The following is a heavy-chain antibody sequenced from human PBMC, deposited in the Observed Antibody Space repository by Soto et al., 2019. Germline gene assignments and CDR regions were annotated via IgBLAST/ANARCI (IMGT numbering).Heavy chain of an antibody. CDR1: GYSMERSGDY. CDR2: IFFSGTT. Sequence: QVQLQESGPGLVKPSQTLSLACSVTGYSMERSGDYWSWIRQLPGQGLEWLGYIFFSGTTYYHPFFKSRVIMSVDTSRNQFFLNLTAVTAADTGVYYCARELLAPTRGWFDPWGQGTLVRVSS. J-gene: IGHJ5*02. CDR3: ARELLAPTRGWFDP. D-gene: IGHD2-8*02. V-gene: IGHV4-31*03.